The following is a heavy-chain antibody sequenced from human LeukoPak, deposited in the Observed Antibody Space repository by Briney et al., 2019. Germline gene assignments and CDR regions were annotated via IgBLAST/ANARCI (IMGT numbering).Heavy chain of an antibody. CDR3: ARGVDSSSGISYYYYYMDV. J-gene: IGHJ6*03. V-gene: IGHV3-11*01. Sequence: PGGSLRLSCAASGFTFSDYYMSWIRQAPGKGLEWVSYISSSGSTIYYADSVKGRFTISRDNAKNSLYLQMNSLRAEDTAVYYCARGVDSSSGISYYYYYMDVWGKGTTVTVSS. CDR2: ISSSGSTI. D-gene: IGHD6-13*01. CDR1: GFTFSDYY.